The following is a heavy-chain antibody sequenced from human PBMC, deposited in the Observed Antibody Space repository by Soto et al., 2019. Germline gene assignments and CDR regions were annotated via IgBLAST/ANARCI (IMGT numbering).Heavy chain of an antibody. Sequence: NPSETLSLTCTVSGGSISSGGYYWSWIRQHPGKGLEWIGYIYYSGSTYYNPSLKSRVTISVDTSKNQFSLKLSSVTAADTAVYYCARAAPAAILSYYYYGMDVWGQGTTVTVSS. CDR2: IYYSGST. J-gene: IGHJ6*02. CDR1: GGSISSGGYY. V-gene: IGHV4-31*03. CDR3: ARAAPAAILSYYYYGMDV. D-gene: IGHD2-2*01.